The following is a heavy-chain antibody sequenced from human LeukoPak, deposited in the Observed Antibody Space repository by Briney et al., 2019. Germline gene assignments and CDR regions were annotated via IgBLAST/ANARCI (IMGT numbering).Heavy chain of an antibody. CDR2: VSAYAGDT. J-gene: IGHJ3*01. CDR3: AACIAASGYAFDG. V-gene: IGHV1-18*01. D-gene: IGHD6-13*01. Sequence: ASVKVSCKASGLTFISLTVSWVRQAPGQGLEWLGWVSAYAGDTQYAQTLQGRVSMTTNTSTSTAYMELKSLRSDDTAIYYCAACIAASGYAFDGWGQGTIITVSS. CDR1: GLTFISLT.